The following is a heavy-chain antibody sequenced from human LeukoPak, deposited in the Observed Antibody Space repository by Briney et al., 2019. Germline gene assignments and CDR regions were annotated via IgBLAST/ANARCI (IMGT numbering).Heavy chain of an antibody. CDR1: GVCISRYH. V-gene: IGHV4-59*01. Sequence: SETLSLTCTGSGVCISRYHWSWIRQAPGKGLEWIGHIDYTRSTNYNPSFKRRVPISLDTSKNPFSLKLSSVTAADTAVYYCTRSLGVVIHGGMDVWGQGTTVTVSS. D-gene: IGHD3-3*01. CDR2: IDYTRST. J-gene: IGHJ6*02. CDR3: TRSLGVVIHGGMDV.